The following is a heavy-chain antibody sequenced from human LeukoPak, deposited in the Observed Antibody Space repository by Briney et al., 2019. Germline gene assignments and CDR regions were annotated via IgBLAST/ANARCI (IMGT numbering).Heavy chain of an antibody. CDR1: GYTFTSYY. D-gene: IGHD3-10*01. J-gene: IGHJ4*02. CDR2: INPSGGTT. CDR3: ARGITVVRGVYYFDY. Sequence: ASEKVSCKASGYTFTSYYMHWVRQAPGQGLEWMGIINPSGGTTAYAQNFQGRVTMTRDTSTSTVYMELSSLRSDDTALYYCARGITVVRGVYYFDYWGQGTLVTVSS. V-gene: IGHV1-46*01.